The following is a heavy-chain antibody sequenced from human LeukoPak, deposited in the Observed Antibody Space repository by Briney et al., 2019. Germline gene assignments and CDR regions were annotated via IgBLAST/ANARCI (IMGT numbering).Heavy chain of an antibody. CDR1: GDSISSGDYY. D-gene: IGHD3-10*01. CDR3: ARGPAWFGESYFDY. CDR2: IYYSGNT. J-gene: IGHJ4*02. V-gene: IGHV4-30-4*08. Sequence: KPSQTLSLTCTVSGDSISSGDYYWSWIRQPPGKGLEWIGYIYYSGNTYYNPSLQSRVTISVDTSKNQFSLNLSSVTAADTAVFYCARGPAWFGESYFDYWGQGTLVTVSS.